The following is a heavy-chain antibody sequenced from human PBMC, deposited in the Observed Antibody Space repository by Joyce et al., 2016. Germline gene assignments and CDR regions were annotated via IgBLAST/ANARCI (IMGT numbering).Heavy chain of an antibody. J-gene: IGHJ6*02. D-gene: IGHD3-10*01. V-gene: IGHV4-61*01. CDR2: IYNSETT. Sequence: QVHLQESGPGLVKPSETLSLTCTISGDSFSDTSYYWTWIRQPPGKGLEWLGFIYNSETTHYNPSRGGRLSISAGAAKKQFSLGLTSVTSADTAVYYCATSLPSRVGGFQFFGMDVWGQGTTVIVS. CDR3: ATSLPSRVGGFQFFGMDV. CDR1: GDSFSDTSYY.